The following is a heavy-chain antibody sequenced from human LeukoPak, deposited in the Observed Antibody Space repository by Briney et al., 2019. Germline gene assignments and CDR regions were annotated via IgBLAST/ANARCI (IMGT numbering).Heavy chain of an antibody. CDR3: AKGGLLLWFGEPPSAAFDI. CDR2: ISGSGGST. V-gene: IGHV3-23*01. Sequence: GGSLRLSCAASGFTFSNYAMSWVRQAPGKGLEWVSAISGSGGSTYYADSVKGRFTISRDNSKNTLYLQMNSLRAEDTAVYYCAKGGLLLWFGEPPSAAFDIWGQGTMVTVSS. D-gene: IGHD3-10*01. CDR1: GFTFSNYA. J-gene: IGHJ3*02.